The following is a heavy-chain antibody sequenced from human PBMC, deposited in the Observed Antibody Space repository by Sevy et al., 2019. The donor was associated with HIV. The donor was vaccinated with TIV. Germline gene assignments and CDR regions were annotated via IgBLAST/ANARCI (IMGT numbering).Heavy chain of an antibody. CDR2: IGTAGDT. V-gene: IGHV3-13*01. J-gene: IGHJ3*02. CDR1: GFTFSSYD. D-gene: IGHD5-12*01. Sequence: GGSLRLSCAASGFTFSSYDMHWVRQATGKGLEWVSAIGTAGDTYYPGSVKGRFTTSRENAKNSLYLQMNSLRAGDTAVYYCARAASVWLRGAFDIWGQGTMVTVSS. CDR3: ARAASVWLRGAFDI.